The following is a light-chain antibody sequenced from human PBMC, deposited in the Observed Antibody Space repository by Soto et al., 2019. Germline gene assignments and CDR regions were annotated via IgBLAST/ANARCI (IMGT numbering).Light chain of an antibody. Sequence: QLVLTQPPSASGTPGQRVTISCSGSSSNIGNNYVYWYQMVPGTAPKLLIYRNNQRPSGVPDRFSGSRSGTSASLAIIGLRSEDEADYYCAAWDDSLSGRGVFGGGTKLTVL. J-gene: IGLJ3*02. V-gene: IGLV1-47*01. CDR3: AAWDDSLSGRGV. CDR1: SSNIGNNY. CDR2: RNN.